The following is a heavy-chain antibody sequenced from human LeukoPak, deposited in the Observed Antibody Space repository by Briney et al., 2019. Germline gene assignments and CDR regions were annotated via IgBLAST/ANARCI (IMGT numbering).Heavy chain of an antibody. Sequence: GGSLRLSCAASGFTFSSYAMSWVRQAPGKGLEWVSAISGSGGSTYYADSVKGRFTISRDNSKKTLYLQMNSLRAEDTAVYYCASEEDYYDSSGYYHYWGQGTLVTVSS. V-gene: IGHV3-23*01. CDR1: GFTFSSYA. J-gene: IGHJ4*02. CDR2: ISGSGGST. D-gene: IGHD3-22*01. CDR3: ASEEDYYDSSGYYHY.